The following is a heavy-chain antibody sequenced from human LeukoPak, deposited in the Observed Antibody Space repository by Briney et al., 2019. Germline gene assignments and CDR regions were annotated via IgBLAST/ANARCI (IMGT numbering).Heavy chain of an antibody. D-gene: IGHD6-19*01. J-gene: IGHJ4*02. V-gene: IGHV4-39*02. CDR3: ARETSLAGFASGLGFNY. Sequence: SETLSLTCTVSGGSITSSSHYWGWIRQPPGKGLEWIGSIYYSGDTYFSPSLKSRVTISVDTSKNHFSLKLTSVTAADAATYYCARETSLAGFASGLGFNYWGQGILVTVSS. CDR2: IYYSGDT. CDR1: GGSITSSSHY.